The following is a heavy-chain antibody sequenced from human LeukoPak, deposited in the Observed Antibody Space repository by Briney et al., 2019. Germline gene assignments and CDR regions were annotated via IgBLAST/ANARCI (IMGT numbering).Heavy chain of an antibody. Sequence: PGGSRNPSCEPPEFPLRIIWMNWSGQPPGKGLEGVANKKESGSEKYYMDSVKGRFTISRDNAKDSLYLQMNSLRVEDTAVYYCARGWGEKGRCRGGTCNNPEFDYWGQGTLVTVSS. D-gene: IGHD2-15*01. CDR3: ARGWGEKGRCRGGTCNNPEFDY. J-gene: IGHJ4*02. CDR2: KKESGSEK. CDR1: EFPLRIIW. V-gene: IGHV3-7*01.